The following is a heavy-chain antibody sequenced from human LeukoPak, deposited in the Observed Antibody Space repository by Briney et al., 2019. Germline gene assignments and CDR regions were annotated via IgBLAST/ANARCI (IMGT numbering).Heavy chain of an antibody. CDR1: GGSISSYY. D-gene: IGHD3-22*01. CDR3: ARAAGRDYYDSSGPVDY. Sequence: SETLSLTCTVSGGSISSYYWSWIRQPPGKGLEWIGYIYYSGSTNYNPSLKSRVTISVDRSKNQFSLKLSSVTAADTAVYYCARAAGRDYYDSSGPVDYWGQGTLVTVSS. J-gene: IGHJ4*02. CDR2: IYYSGST. V-gene: IGHV4-59*12.